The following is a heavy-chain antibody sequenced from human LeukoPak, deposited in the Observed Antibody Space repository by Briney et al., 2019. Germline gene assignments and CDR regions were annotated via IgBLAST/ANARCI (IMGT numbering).Heavy chain of an antibody. CDR2: ISGSGGST. Sequence: GGSLRLSCAASGFTFSSYEMNWVRQAPGKGLEWVSAISGSGGSTYYADSVKGRFTISRDNSKNTLYLQMNSLRAEDTAVYYCAKAWEDYTSYATWGQGTLVTVSS. J-gene: IGHJ4*02. D-gene: IGHD1-26*01. CDR3: AKAWEDYTSYAT. V-gene: IGHV3-23*01. CDR1: GFTFSSYE.